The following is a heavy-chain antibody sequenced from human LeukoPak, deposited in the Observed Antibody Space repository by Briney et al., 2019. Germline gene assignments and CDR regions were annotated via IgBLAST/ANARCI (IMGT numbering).Heavy chain of an antibody. D-gene: IGHD6-13*01. CDR3: ARLMIAAAGIRVDAFDI. J-gene: IGHJ3*02. V-gene: IGHV3-30*04. Sequence: GGSLRLSCAASGFTFSSYAMHWVRQAPGKGLEWVAVISYDGSNKYYADSVKGRFTISRDNSKNTLYLQVNSLRAEDTAVYYCARLMIAAAGIRVDAFDIWGQGTMVTVSS. CDR1: GFTFSSYA. CDR2: ISYDGSNK.